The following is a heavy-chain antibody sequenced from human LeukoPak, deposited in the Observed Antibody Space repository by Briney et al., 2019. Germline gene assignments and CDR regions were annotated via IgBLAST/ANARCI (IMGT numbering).Heavy chain of an antibody. V-gene: IGHV3-23*01. D-gene: IGHD5-18*01. Sequence: GGSLRLSCAASGFTFRSYAMSWVRQAPGKGLEWVSAISGSGGSSYYADSVKGRFTISRDNSKNTLYLQMNSLRAEDTAVYYCAKLVSYSYGFYYFDYWGQGTLVTVSS. CDR2: ISGSGGSS. CDR1: GFTFRSYA. CDR3: AKLVSYSYGFYYFDY. J-gene: IGHJ4*02.